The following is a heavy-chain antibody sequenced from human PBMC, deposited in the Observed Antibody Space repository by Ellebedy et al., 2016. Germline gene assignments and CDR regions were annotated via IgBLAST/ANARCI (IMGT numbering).Heavy chain of an antibody. Sequence: GGSLRLSXVVSGFSFSGYAMTWVRQAPGKGLEWVSTISGNGSTTYYADSLKGRFTISRDNSKKTLYLQMNSLRADDTAVYYCAKPLYSAFDYWGQGTLVTVSS. CDR3: AKPLYSAFDY. CDR2: ISGNGSTT. D-gene: IGHD1-26*01. V-gene: IGHV3-23*01. CDR1: GFSFSGYA. J-gene: IGHJ4*02.